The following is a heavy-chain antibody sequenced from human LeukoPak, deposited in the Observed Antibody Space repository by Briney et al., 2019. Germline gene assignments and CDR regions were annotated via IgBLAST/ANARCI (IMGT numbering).Heavy chain of an antibody. V-gene: IGHV3-23*01. CDR2: ISGSADST. J-gene: IGHJ4*02. D-gene: IGHD1-7*01. Sequence: GGSLRLSCAASGFTFSTYAMSWVRQAPGKGLECVSAISGSADSTYYADSAKGQFAISRDNSKNTLYLQMNSLRAEDTAVYFCAKDRARGGTTDFDYWGQGTLVTVSS. CDR3: AKDRARGGTTDFDY. CDR1: GFTFSTYA.